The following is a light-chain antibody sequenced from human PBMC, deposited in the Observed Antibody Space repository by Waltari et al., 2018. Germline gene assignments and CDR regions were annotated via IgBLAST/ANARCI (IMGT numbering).Light chain of an antibody. CDR1: SSDVDDYNY. CDR2: DAS. Sequence: QSALTQPASVSASPGQSITLPSTGTSSDVDDYNYVSWYQQPPGKAPKLLIYDASNRPSGVSKRFSASKSVNTVSLTISGLQAEDEADYYCSSYRTTVLFGGGTKLTVL. V-gene: IGLV2-14*03. CDR3: SSYRTTVL. J-gene: IGLJ3*02.